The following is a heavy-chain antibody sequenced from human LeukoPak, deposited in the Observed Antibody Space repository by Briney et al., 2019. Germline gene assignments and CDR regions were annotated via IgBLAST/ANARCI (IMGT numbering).Heavy chain of an antibody. J-gene: IGHJ4*02. CDR1: GFTFSSYW. CDR3: ARLYGGYGDYYFDY. D-gene: IGHD4-17*01. Sequence: GGSLRLSCAASGFTFSSYWMHWVRQAPGQGLVWVSLINSDGSSTNYADSVKGRFTMSRDNAKNTLYLQMNSLTAEDTAVYYCARLYGGYGDYYFDYWGQGTLVTVSS. CDR2: INSDGSST. V-gene: IGHV3-74*01.